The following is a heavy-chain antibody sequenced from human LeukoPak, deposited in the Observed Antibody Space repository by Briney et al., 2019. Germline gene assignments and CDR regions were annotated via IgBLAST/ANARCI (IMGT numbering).Heavy chain of an antibody. D-gene: IGHD2-15*01. CDR1: GFTFSSYS. CDR3: ASEHCSGGSCRFDY. V-gene: IGHV3-48*01. CDR2: ISSSRSTI. Sequence: GGSLRLSCAASGFTFSSYSMNWVRQAPGKGLEWVSYISSSRSTIYYADSVKGRFTISRDNAKNSLYLQMNSLRGEDTAVYYCASEHCSGGSCRFDYWGQGTLVTVSS. J-gene: IGHJ4*02.